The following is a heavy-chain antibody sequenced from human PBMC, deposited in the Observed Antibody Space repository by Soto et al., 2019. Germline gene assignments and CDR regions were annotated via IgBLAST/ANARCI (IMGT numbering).Heavy chain of an antibody. CDR1: GYSISSGYY. CDR2: IYHSGST. CDR3: ARHPPNTYYYDSSGYVGNWFDP. V-gene: IGHV4-38-2*01. D-gene: IGHD3-22*01. J-gene: IGHJ5*02. Sequence: SETLSLTCAVSGYSISSGYYWGWIRQPPGKGLEWIGSIYHSGSTYYNPSLKSRVTISVDTSKNQFSLKLSSVTAADPAVYYCARHPPNTYYYDSSGYVGNWFDPWGQGTLVTVSS.